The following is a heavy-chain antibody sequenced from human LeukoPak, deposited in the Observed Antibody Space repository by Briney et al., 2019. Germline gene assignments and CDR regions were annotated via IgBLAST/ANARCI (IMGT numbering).Heavy chain of an antibody. V-gene: IGHV3-7*05. J-gene: IGHJ4*02. D-gene: IGHD1-26*01. Sequence: PGESLRLSCAASGFTFRSSWLIRVRQALRKGLEWVAKIQQDGSEKYYVDSVKGRFTISRDNAKNSLYLQMNSLRAEDTAVYYCARNPPRYFNWGQGTLVTVSS. CDR1: GFTFRSSW. CDR3: ARNPPRYFN. CDR2: IQQDGSEK.